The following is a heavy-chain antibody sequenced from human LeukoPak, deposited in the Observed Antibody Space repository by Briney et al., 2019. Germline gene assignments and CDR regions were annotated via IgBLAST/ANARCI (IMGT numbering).Heavy chain of an antibody. D-gene: IGHD1-14*01. CDR1: GLTVSGNY. CDR2: IYLRGGT. CDR3: ARLDRVSGRNDAFDI. J-gene: IGHJ3*02. V-gene: IGHV3-66*02. Sequence: GGSLRLSCAASGLTVSGNYMSWVRQVPGKGLEWVSTIYLRGGTYYADPVKGRFTISRDNSNNTVYLQMNSLRSEDTAVYYCARLDRVSGRNDAFDIWGQGTVVTVSS.